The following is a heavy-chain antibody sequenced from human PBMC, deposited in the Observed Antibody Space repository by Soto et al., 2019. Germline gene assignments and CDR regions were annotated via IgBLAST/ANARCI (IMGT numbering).Heavy chain of an antibody. CDR2: IYYSGSP. D-gene: IGHD6-6*01. Sequence: QVQLQESGPGLVKPSETLSLTCTVSGGSINSYYWNWIRQPPGNGLEWIAQIYYSGSPNYNPSLKSRVTLSLDPANNQFSLKLNSVSTADTAVYYCVRRGPDGIAARPSAFDIWGQGTIVTVSS. V-gene: IGHV4-59*01. CDR1: GGSINSYY. CDR3: VRRGPDGIAARPSAFDI. J-gene: IGHJ3*02.